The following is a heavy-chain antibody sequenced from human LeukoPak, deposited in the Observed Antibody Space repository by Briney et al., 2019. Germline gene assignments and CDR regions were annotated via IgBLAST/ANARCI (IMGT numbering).Heavy chain of an antibody. CDR1: GGSISSGNYH. CDR3: ARLGAIRFDP. V-gene: IGHV4-39*07. CDR2: MFYSGST. J-gene: IGHJ5*02. D-gene: IGHD1-26*01. Sequence: KSSETLSLTCTVSGGSISSGNYHWAWMRQPPGKGPEWIGSMFYSGSTYYNPSLKSRVTISVDTSKNQFSLKLSSVTAADTAVYYCARLGAIRFDPWGQGTLVTVSS.